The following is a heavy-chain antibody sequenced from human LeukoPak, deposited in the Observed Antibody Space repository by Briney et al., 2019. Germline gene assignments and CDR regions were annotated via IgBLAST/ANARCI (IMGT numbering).Heavy chain of an antibody. Sequence: GGSLRLSCAASGFTFSSYAMHWVRQAPGKGLEWVAVISYDGGNKYYADSVKGRFTISRDNSKNTLYLQMNSLRAEDTAVYYCARDSSSKILRYFDWETDYWGQGTLVTVSS. CDR1: GFTFSSYA. J-gene: IGHJ4*02. CDR2: ISYDGGNK. D-gene: IGHD3-9*01. CDR3: ARDSSSKILRYFDWETDY. V-gene: IGHV3-30-3*01.